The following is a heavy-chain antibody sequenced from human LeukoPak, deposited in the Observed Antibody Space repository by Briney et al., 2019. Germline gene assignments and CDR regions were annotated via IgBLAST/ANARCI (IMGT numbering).Heavy chain of an antibody. V-gene: IGHV3-30*04. CDR2: ISYDGSNK. D-gene: IGHD5-18*01. CDR3: ARGRPTAMVTPFDY. Sequence: XRSLRLSCAASGFTFSSYAMHWVRQAPGEGLEWVAVISYDGSNKYYADSVKGRFTISRDNSKNTLCLQMNSLRAEDTAVYYCARGRPTAMVTPFDYWGQGTLVTVSS. CDR1: GFTFSSYA. J-gene: IGHJ4*02.